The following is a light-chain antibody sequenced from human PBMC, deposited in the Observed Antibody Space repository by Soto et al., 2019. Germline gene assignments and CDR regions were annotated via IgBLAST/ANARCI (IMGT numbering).Light chain of an antibody. CDR3: QQYNNYPWT. J-gene: IGKJ1*01. Sequence: DIQMTQSPSTLSASVGDRVTITCRASQNVNSWLAWYQQKPGQAPKFLIYDATILEAGVPSRFRGSGSGTEFTLTISSLQPDDFATYYCQQYNNYPWTFGQGTPVEV. CDR2: DAT. V-gene: IGKV1-5*01. CDR1: QNVNSW.